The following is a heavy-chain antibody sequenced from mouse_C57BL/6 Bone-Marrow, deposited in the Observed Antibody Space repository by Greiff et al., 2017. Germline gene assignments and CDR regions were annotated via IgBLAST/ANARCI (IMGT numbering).Heavy chain of an antibody. D-gene: IGHD2-4*01. CDR1: GYTFTSYW. CDR2: IHPNSGST. V-gene: IGHV1-64*01. CDR3: AGGLRDYYAMDY. Sequence: QVQLQQPGAELVKPGASVKLSCKASGYTFTSYWMHWVKQRPGQGLEWIGMIHPNSGSTNYNEKFKSKATLTVDKSSSTAYMQLSSLTSEDSAVYCCAGGLRDYYAMDYWGQGTSVTVSS. J-gene: IGHJ4*01.